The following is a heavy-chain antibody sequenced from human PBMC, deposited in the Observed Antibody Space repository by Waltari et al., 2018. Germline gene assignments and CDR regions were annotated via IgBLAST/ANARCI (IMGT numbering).Heavy chain of an antibody. CDR2: ISKSCLTT. V-gene: IGHV3-23*01. CDR1: GFSFSSHA. CDR3: ARYASGDYYDSTGYYY. Sequence: EGQLLESGGGLAQIGGSLRLSCSESGFSFSSHALTWVRQVPGKGLELVAVISKSCLTTFSADSVRGRFTISRDNSKNTLYLQLNSLRADDTATYYCARYASGDYYDSTGYYYWGQGTLLSVSS. D-gene: IGHD3-22*01. J-gene: IGHJ4*01.